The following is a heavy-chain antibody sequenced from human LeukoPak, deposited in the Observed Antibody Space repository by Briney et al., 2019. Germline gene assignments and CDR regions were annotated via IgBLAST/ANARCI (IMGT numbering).Heavy chain of an antibody. CDR1: GFTFSSYG. CDR3: AKARPTVTSRGYFDY. V-gene: IGHV3-30*18. J-gene: IGHJ4*02. Sequence: PGGSLRLSCAASGFTFSSYGMHWVRQAPGKGLEWVAVISYDGSNKYYADSVKGRFTISRDNSKNTLYLQMNSLRAEDTAVYYCAKARPTVTSRGYFDYWGQGTLVTVSS. D-gene: IGHD4-17*01. CDR2: ISYDGSNK.